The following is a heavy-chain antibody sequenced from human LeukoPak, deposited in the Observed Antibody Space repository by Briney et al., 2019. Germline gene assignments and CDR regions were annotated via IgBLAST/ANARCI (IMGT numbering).Heavy chain of an antibody. D-gene: IGHD1-26*01. CDR2: ISYDGSNK. CDR1: GFTFSSYG. J-gene: IGHJ4*02. CDR3: AKGVQELRGYFDY. V-gene: IGHV3-30*18. Sequence: GGSLRLSCAASGFTFSSYGMHWVRQAPGKGLEWVAVISYDGSNKYYADSVKGRFTISRDNSKNTLYLQMNSLRAEDTAVYYCAKGVQELRGYFDYWGQGTLVTVSS.